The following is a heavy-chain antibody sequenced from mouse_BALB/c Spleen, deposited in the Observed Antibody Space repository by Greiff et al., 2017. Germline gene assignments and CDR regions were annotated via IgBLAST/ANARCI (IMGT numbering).Heavy chain of an antibody. CDR1: GYTFTSYY. J-gene: IGHJ2*01. Sequence: VQLQQSGPELVKPGASVRISCKASGYTFTSYYIHWVKQRPGQGLEWIGWIYPGNVNTKYNEKFKGKATLTADKSSSTAYMQLSSLTSEDSAVYFCARDGREGFDYWGQGTTLTVSS. V-gene: IGHV1S56*01. CDR2: IYPGNVNT. D-gene: IGHD2-3*01. CDR3: ARDGREGFDY.